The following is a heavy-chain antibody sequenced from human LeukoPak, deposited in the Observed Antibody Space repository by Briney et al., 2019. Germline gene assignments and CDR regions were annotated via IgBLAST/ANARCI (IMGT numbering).Heavy chain of an antibody. D-gene: IGHD5-18*01. Sequence: ASVKVSCKASGYTFTGYYMHWVRQAPGQGLEWMGRINPNSGGTNYAQKFQGRVTMTRDTSISTAYMELSRLRSDDTAVYYCAKGGYSYGPMYYFDYWGQGTLVTVSS. CDR1: GYTFTGYY. CDR3: AKGGYSYGPMYYFDY. CDR2: INPNSGGT. V-gene: IGHV1-2*06. J-gene: IGHJ4*02.